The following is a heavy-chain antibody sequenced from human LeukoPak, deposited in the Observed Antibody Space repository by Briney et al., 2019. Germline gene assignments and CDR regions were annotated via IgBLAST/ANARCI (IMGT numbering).Heavy chain of an antibody. CDR2: ISSNDNTI. D-gene: IGHD3-10*01. CDR1: GFTFSSYE. CDR3: AKDISHLYGSGSSLDY. J-gene: IGHJ4*02. V-gene: IGHV3-48*03. Sequence: GGSLRLSCAASGFTFSSYEMNWVRQAPGKGLEWVSYISSNDNTIYYAGSVKGRFTISRDNAKNSLYLQMNSLRAEDTALYYCAKDISHLYGSGSSLDYWGQGTLVTVSS.